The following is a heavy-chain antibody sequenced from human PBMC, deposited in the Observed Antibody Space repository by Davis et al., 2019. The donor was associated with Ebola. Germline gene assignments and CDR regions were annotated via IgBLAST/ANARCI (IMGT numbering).Heavy chain of an antibody. Sequence: SETLSLTCTVFGGSISSDYWSWXXXXXXXXXXXXLYIFFSVTNYTSSLKSRVTISEDTSKKQFSLKLSYVTAADTAVYYCARGKGIWSGLYYFDYWGQGTLVTVSS. CDR1: GGSISSDY. D-gene: IGHD3-3*01. V-gene: IGHV4-59*01. CDR2: IFFSVT. CDR3: ARGKGIWSGLYYFDY. J-gene: IGHJ4*02.